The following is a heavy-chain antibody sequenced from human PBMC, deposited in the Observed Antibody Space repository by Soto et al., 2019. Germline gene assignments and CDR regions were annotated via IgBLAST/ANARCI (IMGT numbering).Heavy chain of an antibody. CDR3: AKEFRITMIVVALDAFDI. D-gene: IGHD3-22*01. CDR2: ISYDGSNK. Sequence: GGSLRLSCAAPGFTFDDYAMHWVRQAPGKGLEWVAVISYDGSNKYYADSVKGRFIISRDNSKNTLYLQMNSLRAEDTAVYYCAKEFRITMIVVALDAFDIWGQGTMVTVSS. CDR1: GFTFDDYA. V-gene: IGHV3-30*18. J-gene: IGHJ3*02.